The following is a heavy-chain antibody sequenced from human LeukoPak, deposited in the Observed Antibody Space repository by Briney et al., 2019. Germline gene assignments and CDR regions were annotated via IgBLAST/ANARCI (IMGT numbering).Heavy chain of an antibody. V-gene: IGHV4-39*07. CDR3: ARDPSLSSGWYYRVSAFDY. CDR2: IYYSGST. Sequence: PSETLSLTCTVSGGSISSSSYYWGWIRQPPGKGLEWIGSIYYSGSTYYNPSLKSRVTISVDTSKNQFSLKLSSVTAADTAVYHCARDPSLSSGWYYRVSAFDYWGQGTLVTVSS. CDR1: GGSISSSSYY. D-gene: IGHD6-19*01. J-gene: IGHJ4*02.